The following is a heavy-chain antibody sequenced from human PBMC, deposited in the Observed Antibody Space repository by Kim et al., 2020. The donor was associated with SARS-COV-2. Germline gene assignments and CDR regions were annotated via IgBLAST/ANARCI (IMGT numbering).Heavy chain of an antibody. CDR2: MNPNSGNT. CDR3: ARGREVRERAQVY. D-gene: IGHD3-10*01. Sequence: ASVKVYCKASGYTFTTYDINWVRQATGPGLEWMGWMNPNSGNTGYAQKFQGRVTMTRNTSINTAYMEGSSLTSEDTAIYYCARGREVRERAQVYWLQGTLVTVSS. V-gene: IGHV1-8*02. J-gene: IGHJ4*02. CDR1: GYTFTTYD.